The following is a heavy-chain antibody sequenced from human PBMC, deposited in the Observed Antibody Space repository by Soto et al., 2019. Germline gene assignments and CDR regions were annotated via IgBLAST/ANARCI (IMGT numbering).Heavy chain of an antibody. CDR3: ARHKVVATTTEVDHHYFDY. CDR1: GGSISSSSYY. J-gene: IGHJ4*02. V-gene: IGHV4-39*01. CDR2: IYYSGST. D-gene: IGHD5-12*01. Sequence: SETLSLTCTVSGGSISSSSYYWGWIRQPPGKGLEWIGSIYYSGSTYYNPSLKSRVTISVDTSKNQFYLKLSSVTAADTAVYYCARHKVVATTTEVDHHYFDYWGQGTLVTVSS.